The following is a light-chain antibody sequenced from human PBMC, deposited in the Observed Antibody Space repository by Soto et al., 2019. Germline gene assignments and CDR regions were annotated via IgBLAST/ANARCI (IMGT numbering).Light chain of an antibody. CDR1: SSDVGSYSH. CDR3: CSFATTDTPMV. J-gene: IGLJ2*01. CDR2: DVS. Sequence: QSALTQPASVSGSPGQSITISCTGTSSDVGSYSHVSWYQQHPGEAPKLMIYDVSSRPSGVSNRFSGSKAADTASLTISGLQAEDEADYYCCSFATTDTPMVFGGGTKLTVL. V-gene: IGLV2-14*03.